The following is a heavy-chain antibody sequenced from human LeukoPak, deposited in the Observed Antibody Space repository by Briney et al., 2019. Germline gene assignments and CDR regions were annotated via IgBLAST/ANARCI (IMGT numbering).Heavy chain of an antibody. CDR3: VGQKPGLRAFDI. D-gene: IGHD3-10*01. CDR1: GGSIRRSSYY. Sequence: PSETLSLTCIVSGGSIRRSSYYWGWIRQPPGKGLEWIGSIYYSGSTYYNPSLKSRVTISVDTSKNQFSLSLTSVTAADTAVYYCVGQKPGLRAFDIWGQGTMVTVSS. CDR2: IYYSGST. V-gene: IGHV4-39*01. J-gene: IGHJ3*02.